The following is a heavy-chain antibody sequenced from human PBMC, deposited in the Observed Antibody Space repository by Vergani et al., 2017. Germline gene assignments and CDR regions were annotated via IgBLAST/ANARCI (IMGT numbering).Heavy chain of an antibody. Sequence: QVQLVQSGAEVKKPGSSVKVSCKASGGTFSSYAISWVRQAPGQGLEWMGRIIPIFGTANYAQKFQGRVTITADESTSTAYMELSSLRSEDTAVYYCVAGGYCSGGSCSPLDPPYYFDYWGQGTLVTVSS. V-gene: IGHV1-69*13. D-gene: IGHD2-15*01. CDR2: IIPIFGTA. CDR3: VAGGYCSGGSCSPLDPPYYFDY. CDR1: GGTFSSYA. J-gene: IGHJ4*02.